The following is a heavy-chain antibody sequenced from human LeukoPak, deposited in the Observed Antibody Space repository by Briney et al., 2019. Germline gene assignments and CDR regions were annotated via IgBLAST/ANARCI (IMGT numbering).Heavy chain of an antibody. V-gene: IGHV4-30-4*08. Sequence: PSETLSLTCTVSGGSISSGDYYWSWIRQPPGKGLEWIGYIYYSGSTYYNPSLKSRVTISVDTSKNQFSLKLSSVTAADTAVYYCAGFSSGGSMPFDYWGQGTLVTVSS. CDR3: AGFSSGGSMPFDY. D-gene: IGHD1-26*01. CDR2: IYYSGST. J-gene: IGHJ4*02. CDR1: GGSISSGDYY.